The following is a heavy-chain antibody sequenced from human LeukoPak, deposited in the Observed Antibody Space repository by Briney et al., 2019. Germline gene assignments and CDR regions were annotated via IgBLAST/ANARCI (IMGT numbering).Heavy chain of an antibody. J-gene: IGHJ5*02. CDR1: GYTFTSYY. D-gene: IGHD3-3*01. CDR2: INPSGGST. V-gene: IGHV1-46*01. CDR3: ARDHYDFWSGYYKYNWFDP. Sequence: ASVKVSCKASGYTFTSYYMHWVRQAPGQGLEWMGIINPSGGSTSYAQKFQGRVTMTRDTSTSTAYMELSRLRSDDTAVYYCARDHYDFWSGYYKYNWFDPWGQGTLVTVSS.